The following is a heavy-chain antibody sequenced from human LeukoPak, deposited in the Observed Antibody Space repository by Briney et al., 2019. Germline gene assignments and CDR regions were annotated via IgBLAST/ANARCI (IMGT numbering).Heavy chain of an antibody. Sequence: SVKISCKASGGTFSSYAISWVRQAPGQGLEWMGGIIPFFGTTNYAEKIQGRVTITADKSTSTAYMELSSLRSEDTAVYYCARWAGASYYLDYWGQGTLVTVSS. D-gene: IGHD1-26*01. CDR2: IIPFFGTT. CDR1: GGTFSSYA. J-gene: IGHJ4*02. CDR3: ARWAGASYYLDY. V-gene: IGHV1-69*06.